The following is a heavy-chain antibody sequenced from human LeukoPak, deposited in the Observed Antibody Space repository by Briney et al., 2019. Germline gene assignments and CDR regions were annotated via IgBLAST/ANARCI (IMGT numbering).Heavy chain of an antibody. V-gene: IGHV3-23*01. J-gene: IGHJ4*02. D-gene: IGHD1-26*01. Sequence: PGGSLRLSCAASGFTFSNYAMSWVRQAPGKGLEWVSAVSGSGGDTDYADSVRGRFTISRDNAKNSLYLQMNSLRAEDTAVYFCARSGSYYNFYFDYWGQGTLVTVSS. CDR3: ARSGSYYNFYFDY. CDR1: GFTFSNYA. CDR2: VSGSGGDT.